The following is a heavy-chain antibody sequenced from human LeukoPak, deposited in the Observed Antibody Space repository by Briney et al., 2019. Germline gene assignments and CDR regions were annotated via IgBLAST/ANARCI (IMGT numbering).Heavy chain of an antibody. V-gene: IGHV1-2*02. Sequence: GASVKVSCKASGYTFTGYYMHWVRQAPGQGLEWMGWINPNSGGTNYAQKFQGRVTMTRDTSISTAYMELSRLRSDDTAVYYCARGYCSGGSCYQSFDYWGQGTLVTVSS. D-gene: IGHD2-15*01. J-gene: IGHJ4*02. CDR2: INPNSGGT. CDR3: ARGYCSGGSCYQSFDY. CDR1: GYTFTGYY.